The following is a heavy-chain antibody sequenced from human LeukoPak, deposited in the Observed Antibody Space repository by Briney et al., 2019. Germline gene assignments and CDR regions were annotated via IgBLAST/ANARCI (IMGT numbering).Heavy chain of an antibody. V-gene: IGHV3-33*01. J-gene: IGHJ4*02. CDR3: AMSSGWLYDY. CDR1: GFTFSSYG. CDR2: IWYDGSNK. Sequence: GGSLRLSCAASGFTFSSYGMHWVRQAPGKGLEWVAVIWYDGSNKYYADSVKGRFTISRDNSKNTLYLQMNSLRTEDTAVYYCAMSSGWLYDYWGQGTLVTVSS. D-gene: IGHD6-19*01.